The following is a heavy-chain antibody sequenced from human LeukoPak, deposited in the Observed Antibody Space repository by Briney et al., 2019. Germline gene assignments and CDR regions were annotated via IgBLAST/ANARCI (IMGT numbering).Heavy chain of an antibody. CDR2: FYGGGTT. J-gene: IGHJ4*02. CDR3: ARGMTWVDY. Sequence: PGGSLRLSCATSGFTVSSYYMSWVRQAPGKGLGWVSVFYGGGTTHYADSVKGRFTISKDNSKNTLYLQMNTLRAEDTAVYYCARGMTWVDYWGQGTLVTVSS. V-gene: IGHV3-53*01. D-gene: IGHD1-26*01. CDR1: GFTVSSYY.